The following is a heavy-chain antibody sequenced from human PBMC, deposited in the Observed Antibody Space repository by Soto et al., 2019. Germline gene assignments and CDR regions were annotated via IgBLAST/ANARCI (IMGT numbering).Heavy chain of an antibody. Sequence: PGGSLRLSCVVSGFYFNSYAMSWVRHAPGKGLEWVSAISRGGDVTYYADSVKGRFTISRDNSKNTLLLQMNSLRAEDTAVYYCTKHMIALATASIYWGQGALVTVSS. CDR2: ISRGGDVT. V-gene: IGHV3-23*01. CDR3: TKHMIALATASIY. D-gene: IGHD3-16*01. J-gene: IGHJ4*02. CDR1: GFYFNSYA.